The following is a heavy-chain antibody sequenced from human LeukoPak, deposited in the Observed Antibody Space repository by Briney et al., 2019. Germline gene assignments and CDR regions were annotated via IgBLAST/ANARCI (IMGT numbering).Heavy chain of an antibody. V-gene: IGHV3-53*01. D-gene: IGHD3-16*01. J-gene: IGHJ4*02. CDR2: IYSGGST. CDR3: AGGQIMVDY. CDR1: GFIVSNNY. Sequence: GGSLRLSCAASGFIVSNNYMTWVRQAPGKGLEWVSVIYSGGSTYYADSVKGRFTISRDNSKNTLYLQMNSLRAEDTAVYYCAGGQIMVDYWGQGTLVTVSS.